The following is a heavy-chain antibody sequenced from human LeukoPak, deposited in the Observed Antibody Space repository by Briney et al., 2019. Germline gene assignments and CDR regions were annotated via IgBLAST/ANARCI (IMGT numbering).Heavy chain of an antibody. CDR1: GFTFSNYA. Sequence: GGSLRLSCAASGFTFSNYAMSWVRQAPGKGLEWVSAIVGSGGSTYYADSVKGRFTISRDNSKNTLFLQMNSLRVEDTALYYCSKWGDYDVLTGYYDSDFWGQGTLVSVSS. CDR2: IVGSGGST. V-gene: IGHV3-23*01. CDR3: SKWGDYDVLTGYYDSDF. D-gene: IGHD3-9*01. J-gene: IGHJ4*02.